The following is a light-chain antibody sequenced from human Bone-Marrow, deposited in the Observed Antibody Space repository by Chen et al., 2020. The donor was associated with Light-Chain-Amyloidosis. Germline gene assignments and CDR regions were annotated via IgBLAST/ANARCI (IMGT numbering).Light chain of an antibody. J-gene: IGKJ1*01. V-gene: IGKV1-27*01. CDR1: QGISNY. CDR2: AVS. Sequence: DLQMTRSPSTLSASVGDRVTITCRASQGISNYLAWYQQKPGNVPKLLIYAVSTLQSGVPSRFSGSGSGTDFTLTITRLQPEDVGTYYCQKYNRAPWTFGQGTKVEI. CDR3: QKYNRAPWT.